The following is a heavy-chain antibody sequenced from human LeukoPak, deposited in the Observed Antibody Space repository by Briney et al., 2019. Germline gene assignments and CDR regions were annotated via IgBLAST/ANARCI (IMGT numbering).Heavy chain of an antibody. CDR3: ARGGCGGDCFDY. J-gene: IGHJ4*02. D-gene: IGHD2-21*01. Sequence: PGGSLRLSCAASGFTLSSYSMNWVRQAPGKGLEWVSSISSSSSYIYYADSVKGRFTISRDNAKNSLYLQMNSLRAEDTAVYYCARGGCGGDCFDYWGQGTLVTVSS. V-gene: IGHV3-21*01. CDR2: ISSSSSYI. CDR1: GFTLSSYS.